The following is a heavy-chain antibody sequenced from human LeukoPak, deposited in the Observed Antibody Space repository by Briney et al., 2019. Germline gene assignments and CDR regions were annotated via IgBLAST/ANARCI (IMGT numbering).Heavy chain of an antibody. CDR1: GGSFSGYY. Sequence: SETLSLTCAVYGGSFSGYYWSWIRQPPGKGLEWIGEINHSGSTNYNPSLKSRVTISVDTSKNQFSLKLSSVTAADTAVYYCARGPEAAGRLGDWFDPWGQGTLVTVSS. CDR2: INHSGST. D-gene: IGHD6-13*01. J-gene: IGHJ5*02. CDR3: ARGPEAAGRLGDWFDP. V-gene: IGHV4-34*01.